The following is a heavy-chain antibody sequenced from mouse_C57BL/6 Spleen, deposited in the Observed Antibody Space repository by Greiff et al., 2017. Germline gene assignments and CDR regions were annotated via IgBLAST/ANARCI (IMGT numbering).Heavy chain of an antibody. Sequence: QVQLQQPGAELVMPGASVKLSCKASGYTFTSYWMHWVKQRPGQGLEWIGEIDPSDSYPNYNQKFKGKSTLTVDKSSSTAYMQLSSLTSEDSAVYYCARSRGFNWLDYWGQGTTLTVSS. J-gene: IGHJ2*01. CDR2: IDPSDSYP. CDR3: ARSRGFNWLDY. CDR1: GYTFTSYW. D-gene: IGHD4-1*01. V-gene: IGHV1-69*01.